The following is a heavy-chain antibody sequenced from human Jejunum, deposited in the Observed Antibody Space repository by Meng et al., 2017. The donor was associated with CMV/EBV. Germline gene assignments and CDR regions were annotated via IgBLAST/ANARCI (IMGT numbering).Heavy chain of an antibody. J-gene: IGHJ4*02. CDR3: ARELELLNYLDY. Sequence: AVSGLTFGTYGMTWVRQAPGKGLEWVSSISSSSSSIYYTDSVKGRFTISRDNAKNSLFLLMNSLRAEDTAVYFCARELELLNYLDYWGQGTLVTVSS. V-gene: IGHV3-21*06. CDR2: ISSSSSSI. CDR1: GLTFGTYG. D-gene: IGHD1-7*01.